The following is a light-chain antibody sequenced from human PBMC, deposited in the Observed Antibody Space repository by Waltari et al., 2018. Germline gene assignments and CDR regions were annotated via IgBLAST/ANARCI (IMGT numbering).Light chain of an antibody. J-gene: IGKJ4*01. CDR1: QSVTRY. CDR3: QQRANWPLT. V-gene: IGKV3-11*01. Sequence: EIVLTQSPGTLSLSPGERATLSCRASQSVTRYLAWYQQKPGLAPRLLIYDTSNRATGIPARFIGSGSGTDFSLTITSLESKDFAVYYCQQRANWPLTFGGGTKVEI. CDR2: DTS.